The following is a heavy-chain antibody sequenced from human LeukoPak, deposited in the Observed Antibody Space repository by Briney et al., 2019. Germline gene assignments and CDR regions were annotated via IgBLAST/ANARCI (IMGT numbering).Heavy chain of an antibody. V-gene: IGHV3-43*01. D-gene: IGHD3-16*01. CDR2: INWDGGIT. Sequence: GGSLRLSCAASGYIFDDYTMHWVRQFPGKGLEWVALINWDGGITNYADSVKGRFTISRDNSGNSLYLQMNSLTTEDSGLYRCVKDNGADNRYFDLWGRGTPVIVSS. CDR3: VKDNGADNRYFDL. J-gene: IGHJ2*01. CDR1: GYIFDDYT.